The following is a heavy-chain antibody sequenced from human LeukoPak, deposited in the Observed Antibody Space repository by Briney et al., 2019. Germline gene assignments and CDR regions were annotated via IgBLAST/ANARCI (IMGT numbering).Heavy chain of an antibody. J-gene: IGHJ6*04. CDR1: GYTFTSYY. V-gene: IGHV1-46*01. CDR3: ARGPYCSSTSCYWSYYYYYGMDV. Sequence: ASVKVSCKASGYTFTSYYMHWVRQAPGQGLEWMGIINPSGGSTSYAQKFQGRDTMTRDTSTSTVYMELSSLRSEDTAVYYCARGPYCSSTSCYWSYYYYYGMDVWGKGTTVTVSS. CDR2: INPSGGST. D-gene: IGHD2-2*01.